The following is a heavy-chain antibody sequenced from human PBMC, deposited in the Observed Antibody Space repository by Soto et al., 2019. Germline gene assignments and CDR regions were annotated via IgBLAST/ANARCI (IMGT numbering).Heavy chain of an antibody. CDR1: GFTFSNYA. V-gene: IGHV3-23*01. CDR3: AKHRGDYVALDY. D-gene: IGHD4-17*01. Sequence: QPGGSLRLSCAASGFTFSNYAMSWVRQAPGKGLEWVSTISSSGVTTYSADSVKGRFTISRDNSKNTLYLQMHSLRAEDTAIYSCAKHRGDYVALDYWGQGTLVTVSS. J-gene: IGHJ4*02. CDR2: ISSSGVTT.